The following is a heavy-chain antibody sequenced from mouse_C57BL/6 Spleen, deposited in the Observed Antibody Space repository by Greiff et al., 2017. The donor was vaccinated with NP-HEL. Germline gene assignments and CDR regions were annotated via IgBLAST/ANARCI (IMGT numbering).Heavy chain of an antibody. V-gene: IGHV1-18*01. J-gene: IGHJ1*03. CDR1: GYTFTSYW. D-gene: IGHD1-1*01. Sequence: VQLQQPGAELVMPGASVKLSCKASGYTFTSYWMHWVKQSHGKSLEWIGDINPNNGGTIYNQKFKGKATLTVDKSSSTAYMELRSLTSEDTAVYYCARSVYGSSHWYFDVWGTGTTVTVSS. CDR3: ARSVYGSSHWYFDV. CDR2: INPNNGGT.